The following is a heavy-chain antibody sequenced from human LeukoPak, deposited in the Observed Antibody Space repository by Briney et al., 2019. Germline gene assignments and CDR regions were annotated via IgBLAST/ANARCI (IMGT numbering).Heavy chain of an antibody. CDR2: ISYDGSNK. CDR3: ARGGYYYVSGSRTWDY. V-gene: IGHV3-30-3*01. D-gene: IGHD3-10*01. CDR1: GFTFSSYA. J-gene: IGHJ4*02. Sequence: GGSLRLSCAASGFTFSSYAMHWVRQAPGKGLEWVAVISYDGSNKYYADSVKGRFTISRDNSKNTLYLQMNSLRAEDTAVYYCARGGYYYVSGSRTWDYWGQGTLVTVSS.